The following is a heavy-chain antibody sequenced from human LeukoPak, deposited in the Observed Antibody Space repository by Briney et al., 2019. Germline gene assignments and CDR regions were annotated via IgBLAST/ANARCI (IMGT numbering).Heavy chain of an antibody. J-gene: IGHJ4*02. Sequence: ASVKVSCKASGFTFTSSAMQWVRQARGQRLEWIGWIVVGSGNTNYAQKFQERVTITRDMSTSPAYMELSSLRSEDTALYYCAADPHHYDILTGLWGQGTLVTVSS. CDR2: IVVGSGNT. D-gene: IGHD3-9*01. V-gene: IGHV1-58*02. CDR3: AADPHHYDILTGL. CDR1: GFTFTSSA.